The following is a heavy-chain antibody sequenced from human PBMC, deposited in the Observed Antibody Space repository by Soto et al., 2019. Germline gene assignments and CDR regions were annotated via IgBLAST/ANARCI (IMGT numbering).Heavy chain of an antibody. CDR3: ARSQGVAKSWYSDP. Sequence: GGSLRLSCAASGFTFSSYWMSWVRQAPGKGLEWVANIKQDGTEKYYVDSVKGRFTISRDNAKNSLFLQMNSLRAEDTAVYFCARSQGVAKSWYSDPWGRGTLVTVSS. V-gene: IGHV3-7*01. D-gene: IGHD5-12*01. CDR2: IKQDGTEK. CDR1: GFTFSSYW. J-gene: IGHJ2*01.